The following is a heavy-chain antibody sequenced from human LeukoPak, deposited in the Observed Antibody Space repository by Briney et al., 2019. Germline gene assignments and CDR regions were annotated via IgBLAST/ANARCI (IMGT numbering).Heavy chain of an antibody. CDR1: GFTFSDYY. J-gene: IGHJ4*02. V-gene: IGHV3-11*01. CDR3: ARGNSSSWYSVSAN. Sequence: PGGSLRLSCAASGFTFSDYYMTWIRQAPGKGLEWVSYISSSGGTIYYADSVKGRFTISRDNAKNSLYLQMNSLRAEDTAVYYCARGNSSSWYSVSANWGQGTLVTVSS. CDR2: ISSSGGTI. D-gene: IGHD6-13*01.